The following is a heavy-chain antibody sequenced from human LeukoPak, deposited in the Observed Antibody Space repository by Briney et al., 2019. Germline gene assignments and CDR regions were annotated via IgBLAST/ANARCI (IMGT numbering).Heavy chain of an antibody. CDR2: INPNSGGT. CDR1: GYTFTGYY. CDR3: ARHYGSGSYAYYYYMDV. Sequence: ASVKVSCKASGYTFTGYYMHWVRQAPGQGLEWMGRINPNSGGTNYAQKFQGRVTMTRDTSISTAYMELSRLRSDDTAVYYCARHYGSGSYAYYYYMDVWGKGTTVTVSS. V-gene: IGHV1-2*06. J-gene: IGHJ6*03. D-gene: IGHD3-10*01.